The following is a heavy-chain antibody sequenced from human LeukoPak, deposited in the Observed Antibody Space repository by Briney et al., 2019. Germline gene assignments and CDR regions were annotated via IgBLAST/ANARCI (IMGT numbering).Heavy chain of an antibody. Sequence: ASVKVSCKVSGYTLTELSIHWVRQAPGKGLEWMGGFDPEDGETIYAQKFQGRVIMTEDTSTDIGYMELRSLRSEATAVYYCATDQRGAGLGFVYGSGSFNGLDVWGQGTTVTVSS. D-gene: IGHD3-10*01. CDR2: FDPEDGET. J-gene: IGHJ6*02. CDR3: ATDQRGAGLGFVYGSGSFNGLDV. CDR1: GYTLTELS. V-gene: IGHV1-24*01.